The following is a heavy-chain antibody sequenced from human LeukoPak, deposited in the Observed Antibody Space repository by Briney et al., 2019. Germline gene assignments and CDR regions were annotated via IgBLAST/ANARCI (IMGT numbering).Heavy chain of an antibody. D-gene: IGHD6-13*01. CDR1: GCTFSSYA. V-gene: IGHV3-64*01. J-gene: IGHJ4*02. CDR2: ISSNGGST. Sequence: PGGSLRLSCAASGCTFSSYAMHWVRQAPGKGLEYVSAISSNGGSTYYANSVKGRFTISRDNSKNTLYLQMGSLRAEDMAVYYCARVGSSSWGQGTLVTVSS. CDR3: ARVGSSS.